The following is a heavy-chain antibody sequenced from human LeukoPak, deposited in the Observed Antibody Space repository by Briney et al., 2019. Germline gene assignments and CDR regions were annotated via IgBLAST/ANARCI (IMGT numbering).Heavy chain of an antibody. CDR1: GYVFNSFG. J-gene: IGHJ4*02. D-gene: IGHD6-19*01. Sequence: GASVKVSCKTSGYVFNSFGITWLRQAPGQGLEWMGWVSAYKGYTSHAQKFQDRVIMTTGTSTTTAYMELRNLKSDDTAVYYCAREAVSFVAVANDGYFDFWGQGSLVIVSS. V-gene: IGHV1-18*01. CDR3: AREAVSFVAVANDGYFDF. CDR2: VSAYKGYT.